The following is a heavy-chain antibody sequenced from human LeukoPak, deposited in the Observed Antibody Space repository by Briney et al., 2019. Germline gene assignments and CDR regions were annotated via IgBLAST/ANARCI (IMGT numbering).Heavy chain of an antibody. CDR1: GYSFTSYW. Sequence: GESLKISCKGSGYSFTSYWIGWVRQMPGKGLEWMGIIYPGDSDTRYSPSFQGQVTISADKSISTAYLQWSSLKASDTAMYYCARHPPNYDILPGYYPAAFDIWGQGTMVTVSS. J-gene: IGHJ3*02. D-gene: IGHD3-9*01. CDR2: IYPGDSDT. CDR3: ARHPPNYDILPGYYPAAFDI. V-gene: IGHV5-51*01.